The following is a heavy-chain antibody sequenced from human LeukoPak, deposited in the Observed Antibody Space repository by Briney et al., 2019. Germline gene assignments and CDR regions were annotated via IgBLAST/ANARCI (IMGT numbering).Heavy chain of an antibody. CDR2: IYHSGST. CDR1: GGSISSSNW. V-gene: IGHV4-4*02. Sequence: SETLSLTCTVSGGSISSSNWWSWVRQPPGKGLEWIGEIYHSGSTNYNPSLKSRVTISVDKSKNQFSLKLSSVTAADTAVYYCATRITMVRGANPNWGQGTLVIVSS. D-gene: IGHD3-10*01. CDR3: ATRITMVRGANPN. J-gene: IGHJ4*02.